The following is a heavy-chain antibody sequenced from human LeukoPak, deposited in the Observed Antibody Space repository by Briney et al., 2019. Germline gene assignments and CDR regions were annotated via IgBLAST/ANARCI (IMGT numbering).Heavy chain of an antibody. CDR2: INPSSGST. V-gene: IGHV1-46*01. Sequence: APVKVSCKASGYTFTRYYMQSVRQAPGNRLEWMGIINPSSGSTSYAQKFQGRVTMTRDTSTSTVYMELSSLRAEDASVYYCARDVGVIYYFDYWGQGTLVTVSS. D-gene: IGHD3-10*01. J-gene: IGHJ4*02. CDR1: GYTFTRYY. CDR3: ARDVGVIYYFDY.